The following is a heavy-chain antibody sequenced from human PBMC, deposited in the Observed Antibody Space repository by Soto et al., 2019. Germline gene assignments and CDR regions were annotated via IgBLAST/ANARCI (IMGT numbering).Heavy chain of an antibody. CDR3: ASHGYSRGWTYSHYAMDL. CDR1: AGMLSRSCYL. CDR2: IYYSGST. D-gene: IGHD6-19*01. V-gene: IGHV4-39*01. Sequence: SAGMLSRSCYLVCRIRLPTRKGLEWIGSIYYSGSTYYKPSLKSRVTISVDTSKNQFSLKLRSVTAADTAVYYCASHGYSRGWTYSHYAMDLWGQ. J-gene: IGHJ6*02.